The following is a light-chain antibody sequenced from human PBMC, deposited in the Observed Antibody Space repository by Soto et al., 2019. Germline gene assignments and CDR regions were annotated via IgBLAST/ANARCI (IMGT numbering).Light chain of an antibody. Sequence: AIQMTQFPASLSASVGDRVTITCRASQGIRDELAWYQQKPGKAPILLIYGASSLQSGVPSRFSGSGSGTDFTLTISSLQPEDFATYYCQQANSFPLTFGGGTKVEIK. CDR2: GAS. J-gene: IGKJ4*01. V-gene: IGKV1-6*01. CDR1: QGIRDE. CDR3: QQANSFPLT.